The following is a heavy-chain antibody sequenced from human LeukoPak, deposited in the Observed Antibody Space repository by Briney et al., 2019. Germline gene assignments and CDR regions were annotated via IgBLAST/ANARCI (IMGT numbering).Heavy chain of an antibody. CDR1: GGTFSSYA. CDR3: ARAAPYCSGGSCYEGWAFDI. CDR2: IIPIFGTA. D-gene: IGHD2-15*01. V-gene: IGHV1-69*13. Sequence: SVRVSCKASGGTFSSYAISWVRQAHGQGLEWMGGIIPIFGTANYAQKFQGRVTVTADESTSTAYMELSSLRSEDTAVYYCARAAPYCSGGSCYEGWAFDIWGQGTMVTVSS. J-gene: IGHJ3*02.